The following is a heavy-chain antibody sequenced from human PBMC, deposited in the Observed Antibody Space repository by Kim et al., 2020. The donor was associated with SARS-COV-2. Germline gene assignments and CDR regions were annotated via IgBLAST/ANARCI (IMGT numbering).Heavy chain of an antibody. CDR1: GGSISSYY. D-gene: IGHD6-19*01. CDR2: IYYSGST. V-gene: IGHV4-59*08. Sequence: SETLSLTCTVSGGSISSYYWSWIRQPPGKGLEWIGYIYYSGSTNYNPSLKSRVTISVDTSKNQFSLKLSSVTAADTAVYYCARNRSGWFNYYYYYYMDVWGKGTTVTVSS. J-gene: IGHJ6*03. CDR3: ARNRSGWFNYYYYYYMDV.